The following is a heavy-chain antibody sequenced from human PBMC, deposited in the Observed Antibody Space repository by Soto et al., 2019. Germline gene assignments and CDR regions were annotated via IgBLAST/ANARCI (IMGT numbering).Heavy chain of an antibody. CDR1: GGSFSGYY. J-gene: IGHJ4*02. D-gene: IGHD6-6*01. CDR3: ARCSLEYSSSYLGTPPGIFDY. V-gene: IGHV4-34*01. Sequence: QVQLQQWGAGLFKPSETLSLTCAVYGGSFSGYYWSWIRQPPGKGLEWLGAINHSGSTNYNPSLKSRVTISVDTSKNQFSLKLSSVTAADTAVYYCARCSLEYSSSYLGTPPGIFDYWGQGTLVTVSS. CDR2: INHSGST.